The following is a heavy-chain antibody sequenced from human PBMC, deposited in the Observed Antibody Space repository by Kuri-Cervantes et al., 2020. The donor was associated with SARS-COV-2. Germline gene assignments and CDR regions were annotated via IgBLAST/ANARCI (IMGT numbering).Heavy chain of an antibody. CDR2: IVVGSGNT. Sequence: SVKVSCKASGFTFTSSAMQWVRQARGQRLEWIGWIVVGSGNTNYAQKFQERVTITRDMSTSTAYMELSSPRSEDTAVYYCATAPPFYDSSGYYNWFDPWGQGTLVTVSS. CDR3: ATAPPFYDSSGYYNWFDP. CDR1: GFTFTSSA. D-gene: IGHD3-22*01. J-gene: IGHJ5*02. V-gene: IGHV1-58*02.